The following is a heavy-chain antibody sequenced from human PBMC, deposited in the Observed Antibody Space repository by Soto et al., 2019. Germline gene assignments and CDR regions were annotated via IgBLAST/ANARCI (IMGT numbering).Heavy chain of an antibody. D-gene: IGHD2-2*01. CDR3: AGTKTSSTSFHVDY. V-gene: IGHV4-31*03. Sequence: QVQLQEPGPGLVKPSQTLSLTCTVSGGSISSGDYYWTWIRQHPGKGLEWIGYIYYSGSTKHNPSLKSRITISVDTSKNQFSLKLNSVTAADTAVYYCAGTKTSSTSFHVDYWGQGTQVTVSS. CDR1: GGSISSGDYY. J-gene: IGHJ4*02. CDR2: IYYSGST.